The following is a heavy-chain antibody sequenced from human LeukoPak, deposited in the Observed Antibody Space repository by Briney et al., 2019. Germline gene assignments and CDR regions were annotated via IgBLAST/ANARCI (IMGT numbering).Heavy chain of an antibody. CDR2: IRTDGSKE. CDR1: GFTFSSYS. Sequence: GGSLRLSCAASGFTFSSYSMNWVRQAPGKGLEWVAFIRTDGSKEYYVDSVKGRFTISRDNFKNTLNLQMNSLGTEDSAVYYCARDPDILTGYYVKGSLHGGYFDHWGQGTLVTVSS. CDR3: ARDPDILTGYYVKGSLHGGYFDH. D-gene: IGHD3-9*01. J-gene: IGHJ4*02. V-gene: IGHV3-30*02.